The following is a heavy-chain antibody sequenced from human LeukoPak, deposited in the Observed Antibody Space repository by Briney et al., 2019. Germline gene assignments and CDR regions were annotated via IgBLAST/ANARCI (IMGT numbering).Heavy chain of an antibody. J-gene: IGHJ4*02. Sequence: PSETLSLTCTVSGGSISSGSYYWSWIRQPAGKGLEWIGRIYTSGSTNYNPSLKSRVTISVDTSKNQFSLKLSSVTAADTAVYYCARVPLGYCSSTSCYDGVYFDYWGQGTLVTVSS. V-gene: IGHV4-61*02. D-gene: IGHD2-2*01. CDR1: GGSISSGSYY. CDR2: IYTSGST. CDR3: ARVPLGYCSSTSCYDGVYFDY.